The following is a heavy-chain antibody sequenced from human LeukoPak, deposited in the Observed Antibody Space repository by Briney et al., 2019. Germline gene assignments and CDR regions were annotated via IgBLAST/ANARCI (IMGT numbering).Heavy chain of an antibody. CDR3: AKDEVFNPPDIVVVPAARGDFDY. V-gene: IGHV3-30*02. D-gene: IGHD2-2*01. Sequence: GGSLRLSCAASGFTFSSYGMHWVRQAPGKGLEWVAFIRYDGSNKYYADSVKGRFTISRDNSKNTLYLQMNSLRAEDTAVYYCAKDEVFNPPDIVVVPAARGDFDYWGQGTLVTVSS. CDR1: GFTFSSYG. J-gene: IGHJ4*02. CDR2: IRYDGSNK.